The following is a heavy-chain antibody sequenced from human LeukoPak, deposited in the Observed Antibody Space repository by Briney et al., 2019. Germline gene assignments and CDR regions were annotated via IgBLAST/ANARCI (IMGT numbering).Heavy chain of an antibody. V-gene: IGHV3-7*01. D-gene: IGHD3-3*02. CDR3: AIDHLSRFDF. Sequence: GGSLRLSCAASGFTFSGYWMTWVRQAPGKGLEWVANIKQDGSEKYYVDSVKGRFTISRDNAKNSLYLQMNSLRAEDTAVYYCAIDHLSRFDFWGQGTLVTVSS. CDR1: GFTFSGYW. J-gene: IGHJ4*02. CDR2: IKQDGSEK.